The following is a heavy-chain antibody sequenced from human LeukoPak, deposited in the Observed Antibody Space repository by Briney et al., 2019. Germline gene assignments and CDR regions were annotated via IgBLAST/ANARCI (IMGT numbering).Heavy chain of an antibody. CDR2: IIPSGDST. J-gene: IGHJ4*02. CDR3: ARVCGGVAALPLRPPSHGFFDY. CDR1: GYTFTSYY. V-gene: IGHV1-46*01. Sequence: ASVKVSCKALGYTFTSYYIHWVRQAPGQGLEWMGAIIPSGDSTKYAQKFQGRVTMTRDTSTSTVYMELSSLRSEDTAVYYCARVCGGVAALPLRPPSHGFFDYWGQGTLVIVSS. D-gene: IGHD2-15*01.